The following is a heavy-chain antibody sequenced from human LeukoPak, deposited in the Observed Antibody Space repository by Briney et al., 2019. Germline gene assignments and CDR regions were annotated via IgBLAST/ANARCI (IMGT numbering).Heavy chain of an antibody. CDR2: IYTSGST. V-gene: IGHV4-4*07. J-gene: IGHJ4*02. D-gene: IGHD1-26*01. CDR3: ARNGGSGTYYDGSFDY. Sequence: SETLSLTCTVSGGSISSYYWSWIRQAAGKGLEWIGRIYTSGSTNYNPSLKSRVTMSVDTSKNQFSLKLSSVTAADTAVYYCARNGGSGTYYDGSFDYWGQGTLVTVSS. CDR1: GGSISSYY.